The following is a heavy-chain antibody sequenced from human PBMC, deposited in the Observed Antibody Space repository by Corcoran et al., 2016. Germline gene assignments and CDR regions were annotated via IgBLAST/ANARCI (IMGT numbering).Heavy chain of an antibody. CDR1: GYTFTSYY. CDR3: ARDSRAAAALDP. V-gene: IGHV1-46*01. CDR2: INPSGGST. D-gene: IGHD6-13*01. J-gene: IGHJ5*02. Sequence: QVQLVQSGAEVKKPGASVKVSCKASGYTFTSYYMHWVRQAPGQGLEWMGIINPSGGSTSYAQKFQGRVTMTRDTSTSTVYMELSSLRYEDTAVYYCARDSRAAAALDPWGQGTLVTVSS.